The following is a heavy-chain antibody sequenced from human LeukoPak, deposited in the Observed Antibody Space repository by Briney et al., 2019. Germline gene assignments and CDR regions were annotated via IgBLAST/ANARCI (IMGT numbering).Heavy chain of an antibody. D-gene: IGHD4-17*01. CDR3: APKIPTVTTSGG. CDR1: GITFSSCA. J-gene: IGHJ4*02. V-gene: IGHV3-23*01. Sequence: PGGSLRLSCAASGITFSSCAMNWVRQAPGKGLEWVSAISGSGASTYYADSVKGRFTISRDNSKNTLYLQMNSLRAEDTAVYYCAPKIPTVTTSGGWGQGTLVTVSS. CDR2: ISGSGAST.